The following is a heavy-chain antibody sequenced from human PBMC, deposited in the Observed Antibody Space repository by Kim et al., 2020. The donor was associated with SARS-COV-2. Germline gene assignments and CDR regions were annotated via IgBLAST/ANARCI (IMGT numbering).Heavy chain of an antibody. CDR3: AKSTRLFIAVAGYDAFDI. Sequence: GGSLRLSCAASGFTFSSYAMSWVRQAPGKGLEWVSAISGSGGSTYYADSVKGRFTISRDNSKNTLYLQMNSLRAEDTAVYYCAKSTRLFIAVAGYDAFDIWGQWTMVTVSS. J-gene: IGHJ3*02. CDR2: ISGSGGST. CDR1: GFTFSSYA. V-gene: IGHV3-23*01. D-gene: IGHD6-19*01.